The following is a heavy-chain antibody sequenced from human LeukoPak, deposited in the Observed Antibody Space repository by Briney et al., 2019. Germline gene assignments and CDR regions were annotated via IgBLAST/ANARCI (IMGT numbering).Heavy chain of an antibody. CDR1: AFTFSSYS. CDR2: ISSSGSYI. CDR3: AKRSHMLGATNPNYYFDH. D-gene: IGHD1-26*01. V-gene: IGHV3-21*04. Sequence: PGGSLRLSCAASAFTFSSYSMNWVRQAPGKGLEWVSSISSSGSYIYYADSVKGRFTISRDNSKNTLYLQMNSLSAEDTAVYYCAKRSHMLGATNPNYYFDHWGQGTLDPVSS. J-gene: IGHJ4*02.